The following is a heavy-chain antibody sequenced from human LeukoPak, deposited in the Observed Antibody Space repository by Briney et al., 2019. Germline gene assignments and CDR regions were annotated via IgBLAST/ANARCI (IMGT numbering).Heavy chain of an antibody. CDR3: GRFLLYYDSSTYPNWFDP. CDR2: LYYRGST. CDR1: GGSISSSSYY. J-gene: IGHJ5*02. V-gene: IGHV4-61*05. D-gene: IGHD3-22*01. Sequence: SETLSLTCTVSGGSISSSSYYWSWIRQPPGTGMEGTGYLYYRGSTNYHPSLKSLVTISVAASKNQFSLKLTSVTAADTAVYYCGRFLLYYDSSTYPNWFDPWGQGTLVTVSS.